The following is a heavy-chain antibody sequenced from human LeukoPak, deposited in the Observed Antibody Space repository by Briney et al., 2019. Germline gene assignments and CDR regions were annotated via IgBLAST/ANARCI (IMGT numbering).Heavy chain of an antibody. CDR1: GFTLSGYA. V-gene: IGHV3-23*01. CDR2: ISGNGDTT. J-gene: IGHJ4*02. CDR3: AKTLTLSAWLNGRFDY. Sequence: GGSLRLSCVASGFTLSGYALSWVRPAPGKGLEWVSSISGNGDTTYYTDSVKRRFTISRDNPKNTLYLQMNSLRAEDTAVYYCAKTLTLSAWLNGRFDYWGQGSLVTVSS. D-gene: IGHD6-19*01.